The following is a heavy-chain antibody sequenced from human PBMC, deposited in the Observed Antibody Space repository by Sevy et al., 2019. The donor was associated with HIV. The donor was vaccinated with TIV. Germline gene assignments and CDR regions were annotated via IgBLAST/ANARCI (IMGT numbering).Heavy chain of an antibody. D-gene: IGHD1-26*01. J-gene: IGHJ4*02. CDR1: GGSITSLY. Sequence: SEILSLTCTVPGGSITSLYWNWIRQPPGKGLEWIANIYYNGHINYNPSLKSRVTLSLDTSKNQFSLRLSSVTAADTAMYYCAGENAWGRGYSWGQGTLVTVSS. CDR2: IYYNGHI. V-gene: IGHV4-59*08. CDR3: AGENAWGRGYS.